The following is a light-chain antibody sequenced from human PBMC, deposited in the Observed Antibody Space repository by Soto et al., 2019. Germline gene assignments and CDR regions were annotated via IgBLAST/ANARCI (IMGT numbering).Light chain of an antibody. CDR3: CSFAGSYTFL. CDR1: SSDIGVYNY. Sequence: QSALTQPRSVSGSPGQSVTISCTGSSSDIGVYNYVSWFQQHPGKAPTLMIYDVNKRPSGVPDRFSGSKSGYTASLTISGLQADDEADYYCCSFAGSYTFLFGGGTQLTVL. CDR2: DVN. J-gene: IGLJ2*01. V-gene: IGLV2-11*01.